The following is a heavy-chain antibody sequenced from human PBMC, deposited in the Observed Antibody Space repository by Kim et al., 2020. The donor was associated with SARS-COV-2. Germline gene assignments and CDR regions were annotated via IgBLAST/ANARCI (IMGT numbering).Heavy chain of an antibody. CDR2: VSYEGRNT. CDR1: GFNFINYG. D-gene: IGHD2-15*01. Sequence: GGSLRLSCVASGFNFINYGMHWVRQAPGKGLEWVGIVSYEGRNTYYTGSVKGRFTISRDNSKNTLYLQMNSLRTEDTALYFCVKEAAFTTVVVDYYFDYWGQGTLVTVSS. CDR3: VKEAAFTTVVVDYYFDY. J-gene: IGHJ4*02. V-gene: IGHV3-30*18.